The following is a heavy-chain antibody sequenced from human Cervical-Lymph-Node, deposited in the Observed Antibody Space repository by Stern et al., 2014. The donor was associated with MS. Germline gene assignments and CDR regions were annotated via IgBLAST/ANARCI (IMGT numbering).Heavy chain of an antibody. V-gene: IGHV3-21*01. J-gene: IGHJ5*01. D-gene: IGHD6-19*01. CDR3: ARVGTTGWYPYDS. Sequence: EVQLEESGGGLVKPGGSLRLSCAASGFSFKNYGMNWVRQAPGKGLEWVSSISGTSDYKYYAASVKGRFTISRDNAKNSLYLQMNSLRAEDTAVYYCARVGTTGWYPYDSWGQGTLVTVSS. CDR2: ISGTSDYK. CDR1: GFSFKNYG.